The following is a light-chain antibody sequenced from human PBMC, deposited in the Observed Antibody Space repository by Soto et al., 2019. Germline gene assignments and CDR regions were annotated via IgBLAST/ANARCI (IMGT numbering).Light chain of an antibody. J-gene: IGLJ1*01. CDR3: CSYAGSYTFYV. CDR2: DVG. Sequence: QSALTQPRSLSGSPGQSVTISCTGTSKDIGGYKYVSWYQQHPGKAPKLMLYDVGKRPSGVSVRFSGSKSGNTASLTISALQAEDEADYYCCSYAGSYTFYVFGTGTKVTVL. CDR1: SKDIGGYKY. V-gene: IGLV2-11*01.